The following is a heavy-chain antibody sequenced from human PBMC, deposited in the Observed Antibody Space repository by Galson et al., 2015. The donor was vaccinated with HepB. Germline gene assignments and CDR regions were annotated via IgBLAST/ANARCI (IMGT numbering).Heavy chain of an antibody. D-gene: IGHD1-14*01. J-gene: IGHJ1*01. Sequence: SLRLSCAASGFTFSTFAFSWVRQAPEKGLEWVSAISAGGDITYYTDSVKGRFIISRDNSKNTLFLQMNTLRVEDTAVYYCATHHLSGRSPGLQHWGQGTLVTVSS. V-gene: IGHV3-23*01. CDR2: ISAGGDIT. CDR1: GFTFSTFA. CDR3: ATHHLSGRSPGLQH.